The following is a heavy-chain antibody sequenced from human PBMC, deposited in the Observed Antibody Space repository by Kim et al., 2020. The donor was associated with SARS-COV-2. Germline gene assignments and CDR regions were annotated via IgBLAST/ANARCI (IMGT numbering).Heavy chain of an antibody. V-gene: IGHV3-30*04. CDR3: ARDWDGGNSAFDY. CDR2: ISYDGSNK. Sequence: GGSLRLSCAASGFTFSSYAMHWVRQAPGKGLEWVAVISYDGSNKYYADSVKGRFTISRDNSKNTLYLQMNSLRAEDTAVYYCARDWDGGNSAFDYWGQGTLVTVSS. CDR1: GFTFSSYA. J-gene: IGHJ4*02. D-gene: IGHD2-21*02.